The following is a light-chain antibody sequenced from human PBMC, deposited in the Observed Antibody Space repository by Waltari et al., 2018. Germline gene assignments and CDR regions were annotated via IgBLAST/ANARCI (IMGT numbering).Light chain of an antibody. CDR1: QRLVPIDGYTY. Sequence: EVVMTQSPLSLSVTLGQAASISCKSSQRLVPIDGYTYLNWFQQRPGQSPRRLIDWGFNRDSGVPDRFSGRGSGTDFTLRISRVEAEDVGVYYCMQGTRWPYTFGQGTQLDIK. CDR2: WGF. CDR3: MQGTRWPYT. J-gene: IGKJ2*01. V-gene: IGKV2-30*02.